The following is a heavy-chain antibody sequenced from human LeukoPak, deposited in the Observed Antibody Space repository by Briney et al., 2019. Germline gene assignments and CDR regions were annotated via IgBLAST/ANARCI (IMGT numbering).Heavy chain of an antibody. D-gene: IGHD3-22*01. CDR1: GGSISSGGYY. Sequence: PSETLSLTCTVSGGSISSGGYYWSWIRQHPGKGLEWIGYIYYSGSTYYNPSLKSRVTISVDTSKNQFSLKLSSVTAADTAVYYCARADYCDSSGYSYWGQGTLVTVST. CDR3: ARADYCDSSGYSY. V-gene: IGHV4-31*03. J-gene: IGHJ4*02. CDR2: IYYSGST.